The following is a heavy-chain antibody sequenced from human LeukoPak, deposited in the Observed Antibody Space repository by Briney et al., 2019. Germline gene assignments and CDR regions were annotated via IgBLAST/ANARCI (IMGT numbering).Heavy chain of an antibody. CDR2: IYYSGST. D-gene: IGHD3-22*01. Sequence: PSETLSLTCTVSGGSISSYYWSWIRQPPGKGLEWIGFIYYSGSTHYNPSLKSRVTISVDTSKNQFSLQLNSVTPEDTAVYYCARESSGSQGAFDIWGQGTIVTVSS. CDR3: ARESSGSQGAFDI. J-gene: IGHJ3*02. V-gene: IGHV4-59*12. CDR1: GGSISSYY.